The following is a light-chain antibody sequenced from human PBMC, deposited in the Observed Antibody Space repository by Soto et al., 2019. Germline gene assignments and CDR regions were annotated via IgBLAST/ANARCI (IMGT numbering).Light chain of an antibody. CDR1: NIGSKN. CDR3: HVWDSSTTRV. Sequence: SYELTQPLSVSVALGQTARITCGGNNIGSKNVHWYQQKPGQAPVLVIYRDSNRPSGIPERFSGSNSGNTATLTISRAQAGDEADYYCHVWDSSTTRVFGGGIKLTVL. CDR2: RDS. J-gene: IGLJ3*02. V-gene: IGLV3-9*01.